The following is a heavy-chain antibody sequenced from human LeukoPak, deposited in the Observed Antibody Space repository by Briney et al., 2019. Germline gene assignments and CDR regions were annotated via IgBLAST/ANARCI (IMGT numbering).Heavy chain of an antibody. CDR3: TREGGTYGRNTFDI. Sequence: PGGSLRLSCTDSGFTFGDYAMTWVRQTPGKGLEWVGFIRSKTYGGTTQYTASVKGRFTISRDDSKSIAYLQMNSLKTEDTAVYYCTREGGTYGRNTFDIWGQGTMVTVSS. CDR1: GFTFGDYA. D-gene: IGHD1-26*01. J-gene: IGHJ3*02. V-gene: IGHV3-49*04. CDR2: IRSKTYGGTT.